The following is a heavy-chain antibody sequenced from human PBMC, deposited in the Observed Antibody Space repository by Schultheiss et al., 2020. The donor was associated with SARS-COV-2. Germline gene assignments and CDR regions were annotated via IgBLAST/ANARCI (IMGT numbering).Heavy chain of an antibody. CDR3: ARVGPLLWFGELSRTPYGMDV. CDR2: ISGSGGST. V-gene: IGHV3-23*01. D-gene: IGHD3-10*01. Sequence: GESLKISCAASGFTFSSYAMSWVRQAPGKGLEWVSAISGSGGSTYYADSVKGRFTISRDNSKNTLYLQMNSLRAEDTAVYYCARVGPLLWFGELSRTPYGMDVWGQGTTVTVSS. CDR1: GFTFSSYA. J-gene: IGHJ6*02.